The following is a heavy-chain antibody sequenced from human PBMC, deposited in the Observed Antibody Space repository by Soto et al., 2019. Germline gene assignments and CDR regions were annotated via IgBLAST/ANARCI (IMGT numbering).Heavy chain of an antibody. D-gene: IGHD6-19*01. V-gene: IGHV3-23*01. CDR1: GFTFSNYG. Sequence: GGSLRLSCAGSGFTFSNYGMSWGRQAPGQGLEWVTSMTDSGDRTEYAYSVKGRFTISRDNSKNTLYLQMSSLRAEDTAVYYCARVVAVDYYYGMDVWGQGTTVTVSS. CDR3: ARVVAVDYYYGMDV. J-gene: IGHJ6*01. CDR2: MTDSGDRT.